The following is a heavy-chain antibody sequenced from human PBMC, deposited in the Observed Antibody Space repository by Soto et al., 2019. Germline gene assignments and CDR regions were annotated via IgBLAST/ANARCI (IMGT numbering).Heavy chain of an antibody. CDR3: ATCGGDFYPHYYYYGMDV. CDR2: IYPGDSDT. V-gene: IGHV5-51*01. CDR1: GYSFTSYW. D-gene: IGHD2-21*02. J-gene: IGHJ6*02. Sequence: GESLKISCKGSGYSFTSYWIGWVRQMPGKGLEWMGIIYPGDSDTRYSPSFQGKVTISADKSISTAYLQWSSLKASDTAMYYCATCGGDFYPHYYYYGMDVWGQGTTVTVSS.